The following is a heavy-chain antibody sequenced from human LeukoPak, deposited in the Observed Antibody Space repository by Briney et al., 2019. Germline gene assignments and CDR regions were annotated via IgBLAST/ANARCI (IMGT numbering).Heavy chain of an antibody. J-gene: IGHJ4*02. CDR1: GFTFSDYY. CDR3: ARDGAIWNDVGYDY. V-gene: IGHV3-11*04. Sequence: GGSLRLSCAASGFTFSDYYMHWIRQAPGKGLEWISYISSSATTIYYADSVKGRFTISRDNAKNSLYLQMNSLTAEDTAVYYCARDGAIWNDVGYDYWGQGTLVTVSS. CDR2: ISSSATTI. D-gene: IGHD1-1*01.